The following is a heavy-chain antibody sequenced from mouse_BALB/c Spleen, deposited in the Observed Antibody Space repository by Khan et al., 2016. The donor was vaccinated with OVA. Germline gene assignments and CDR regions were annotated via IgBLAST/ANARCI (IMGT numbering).Heavy chain of an antibody. CDR3: TRHRDYYGSNAYFDY. D-gene: IGHD1-1*01. V-gene: IGHV5-6-4*01. CDR1: GFSFSSYS. J-gene: IGHJ2*01. Sequence: VELVQSGGGLVRPGGSLKLSCVASGFSFSSYSMSWVRQTPEKRLEWVATISSGGSYTYYPDSVKGRFTISRDTAKNTLYLQMSSLKSEDTAMYNCTRHRDYYGSNAYFDYWGQGTTLTVSS. CDR2: ISSGGSYT.